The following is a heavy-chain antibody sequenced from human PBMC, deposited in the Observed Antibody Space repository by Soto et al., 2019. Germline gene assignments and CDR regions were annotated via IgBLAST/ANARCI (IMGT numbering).Heavy chain of an antibody. CDR1: GGSISSGDYY. CDR2: IYYSGST. J-gene: IGHJ4*02. CDR3: ARVVDCSGGSCYLLDY. V-gene: IGHV4-30-4*01. D-gene: IGHD2-15*01. Sequence: SETLSLTCTVSGGSISSGDYYWSWIRQPPGKGLEWIGYIYYSGSTYYNPSLKSRVTISVGTSKNQFSLKLSSVTAADTAAYYCARVVDCSGGSCYLLDYWGQGTLVTVSS.